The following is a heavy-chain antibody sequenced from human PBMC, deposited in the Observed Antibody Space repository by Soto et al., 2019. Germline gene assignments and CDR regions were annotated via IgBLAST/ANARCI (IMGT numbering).Heavy chain of an antibody. CDR1: GGTFSSYA. CDR2: IIPIFGTA. Sequence: QVQLVQSGAEVKKPGSSVKVSCKASGGTFSSYAISWVRQAPGQGLEWMGGIIPIFGTANYAQKFQGRVTITADEATSTAYMELSSLRCADTAVYYCARGIAARRVGVIYYYYGMDVWGQGTTVTVSS. CDR3: ARGIAARRVGVIYYYYGMDV. D-gene: IGHD6-6*01. J-gene: IGHJ6*02. V-gene: IGHV1-69*01.